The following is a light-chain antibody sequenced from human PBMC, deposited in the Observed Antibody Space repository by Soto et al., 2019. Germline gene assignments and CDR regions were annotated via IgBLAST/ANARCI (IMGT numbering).Light chain of an antibody. CDR3: QQCGSSRRT. J-gene: IGKJ1*01. CDR2: GAS. V-gene: IGKV3-20*01. Sequence: IVLNQSPGTLSLSPGERATLSCRASQSVASDCLAWYRQRPGQAPRLLIYGASTRATGTPDRISGSGSGTDFTLTISRLEPEDFAVYYCQQCGSSRRTFGQGTKVDIK. CDR1: QSVASDC.